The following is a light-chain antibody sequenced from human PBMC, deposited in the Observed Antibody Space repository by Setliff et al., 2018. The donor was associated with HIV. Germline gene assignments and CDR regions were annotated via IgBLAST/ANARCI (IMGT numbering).Light chain of an antibody. CDR1: SSDVGGYNY. CDR3: CSLTSTSSYV. Sequence: QSVLTQPRSVSGSPGQSVTISCTGTSSDVGGYNYVSWYQQFPGKAPKLMIYDVSKRPSGVPDRFSGSKSGNTASLTISGLQAEDEADYYCCSLTSTSSYVFGTGTKVTVL. V-gene: IGLV2-11*01. J-gene: IGLJ1*01. CDR2: DVS.